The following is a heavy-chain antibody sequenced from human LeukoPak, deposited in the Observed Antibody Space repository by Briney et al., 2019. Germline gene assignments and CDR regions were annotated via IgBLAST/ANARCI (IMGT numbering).Heavy chain of an antibody. CDR1: EFTFNEFG. CDR3: ARDRPTGSYYSIDY. J-gene: IGHJ4*02. CDR2: IWYDGSNK. Sequence: PGRSLRLSCAASEFTFNEFGVHWVRRAPGQGLEWVALIWYDGSNKYYADSVKGRFTISRDNSKNTVYLQMNSLRVEDTAIYYCARDRPTGSYYSIDYWGQGTLATVSS. D-gene: IGHD1-26*01. V-gene: IGHV3-33*01.